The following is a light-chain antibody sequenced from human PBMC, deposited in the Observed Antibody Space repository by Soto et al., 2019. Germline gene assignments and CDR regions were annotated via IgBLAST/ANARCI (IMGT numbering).Light chain of an antibody. CDR1: QSVSSSY. CDR3: QQYGSSPPWT. Sequence: EIVLTQSPGTLSLSPGERATLSCRASQSVSSSYLAWYQQKPGQAPRLLIYGASSRATGIPDRFRGSGSGTDCTLTISRLEPEDFAVYYCQQYGSSPPWTFGQGTKVEI. CDR2: GAS. V-gene: IGKV3-20*01. J-gene: IGKJ1*01.